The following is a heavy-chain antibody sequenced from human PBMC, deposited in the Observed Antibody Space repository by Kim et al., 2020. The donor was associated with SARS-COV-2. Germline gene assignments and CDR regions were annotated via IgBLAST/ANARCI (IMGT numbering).Heavy chain of an antibody. CDR1: GFTFSSYW. J-gene: IGHJ3*02. V-gene: IGHV3-7*01. Sequence: GGSLRLSCAASGFTFSSYWLTWVRQAPGKGLEWVANIKQDGSEKYYVDSVKGRFTISRDNVKNSLYLQMNSLRAEDTAVYYCARAVKGYYDQGDAFDIWGQGTTVTVSS. CDR3: ARAVKGYYDQGDAFDI. CDR2: IKQDGSEK. D-gene: IGHD3-22*01.